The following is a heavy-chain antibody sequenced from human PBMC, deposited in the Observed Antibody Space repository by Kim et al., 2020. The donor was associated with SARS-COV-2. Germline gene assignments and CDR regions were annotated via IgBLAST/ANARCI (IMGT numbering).Heavy chain of an antibody. Sequence: GGSLRLSCAASGFTFSSYSMNWVRQAPGKGLEWVSSISSSSSYIYYADSVKGRFTISRDNAKNSLYLQMNSLRAEDTAVYYCARATTRSSSSSGYYMDVWGKGTTVTVSS. CDR3: ARATTRSSSSSGYYMDV. CDR1: GFTFSSYS. CDR2: ISSSSSYI. D-gene: IGHD6-6*01. V-gene: IGHV3-21*01. J-gene: IGHJ6*03.